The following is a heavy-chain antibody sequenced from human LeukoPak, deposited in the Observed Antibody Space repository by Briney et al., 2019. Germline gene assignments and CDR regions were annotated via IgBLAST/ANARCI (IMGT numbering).Heavy chain of an antibody. CDR3: ARDTLLAGDSYSYGHFDY. Sequence: GRSLRLSCAASGFTFSSYAMHWVRQAPGKGLEWVAVISYDGSNKYYADSVKGRFTISRDNSKNTLYLQMNSLRAEDTAVYYCARDTLLAGDSYSYGHFDYWGQGTLVTVSS. J-gene: IGHJ4*02. CDR1: GFTFSSYA. CDR2: ISYDGSNK. D-gene: IGHD5-18*01. V-gene: IGHV3-30-3*01.